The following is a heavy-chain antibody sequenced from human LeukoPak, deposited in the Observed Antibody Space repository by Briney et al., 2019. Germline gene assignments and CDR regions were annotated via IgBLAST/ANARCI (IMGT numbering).Heavy chain of an antibody. V-gene: IGHV3-74*01. CDR3: ARVLSGYQFYFDY. D-gene: IGHD3-22*01. Sequence: GGSLRLSCAASGFTFSTYWMHWVRQAPGKGLVWVSRMNSDGSTTSYADSVKGRFSISRDNAKNTLDLQMNSLRAEDTAVYYCARVLSGYQFYFDYWGQGTLVTVSS. CDR2: MNSDGSTT. J-gene: IGHJ4*02. CDR1: GFTFSTYW.